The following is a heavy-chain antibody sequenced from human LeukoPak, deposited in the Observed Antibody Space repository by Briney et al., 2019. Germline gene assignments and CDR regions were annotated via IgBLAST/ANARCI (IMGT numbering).Heavy chain of an antibody. CDR3: ARGPSMRMVRGVISRYYFDY. V-gene: IGHV1-8*03. J-gene: IGHJ4*02. CDR1: GYTFTSYD. CDR2: MNPNSGNT. D-gene: IGHD3-10*01. Sequence: ASVKVSCKASGYTFTSYDINWVRQAPGQGLEWMGWMNPNSGNTGYAQKFQGRVTITRNTSISTAYMELSSLRSEDTAVYYCARGPSMRMVRGVISRYYFDYWGQGTLVTVSS.